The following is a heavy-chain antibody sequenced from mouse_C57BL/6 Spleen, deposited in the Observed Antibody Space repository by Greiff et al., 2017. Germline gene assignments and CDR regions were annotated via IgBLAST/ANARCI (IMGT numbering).Heavy chain of an antibody. CDR1: GFTFTDYY. J-gene: IGHJ2*01. V-gene: IGHV7-3*01. Sequence: DVKLVESGGGLVQPGGSLSLSCAASGFTFTDYYMSWVRQPPGKALEWLGFIRNKANGYTTEYSASVKGRFTISRDNSQSILYLQMNALRAEDSATYYCARYIYYGYYFDYWGQGTTLTVSS. CDR2: IRNKANGYTT. CDR3: ARYIYYGYYFDY. D-gene: IGHD2-1*01.